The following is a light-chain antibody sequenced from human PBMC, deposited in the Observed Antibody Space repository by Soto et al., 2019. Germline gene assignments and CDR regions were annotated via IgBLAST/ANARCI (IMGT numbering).Light chain of an antibody. CDR3: QQGYSTPADT. CDR2: ATS. V-gene: IGKV1-39*01. Sequence: DIQMTQSPSSLSASVGDRVTITCQASQSISNSVNWYQQKPGKVPKLLVSATSRLQSGVPSRFIGSGSGTDFTLTITSLQPEDFASYYCQQGYSTPADTFGQGTKLEIK. CDR1: QSISNS. J-gene: IGKJ2*01.